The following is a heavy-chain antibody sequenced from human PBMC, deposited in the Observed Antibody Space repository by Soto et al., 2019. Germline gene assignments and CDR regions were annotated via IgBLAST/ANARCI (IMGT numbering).Heavy chain of an antibody. CDR2: ISYNASNK. CDR3: AKEVPTNPLDS. Sequence: GSLRLSCAASGFTFSSYGMHSVRQAPGKGLEWVAIISYNASNKSYADSVRGRFTISRDNSKSTLYLQMNSLRNEDTAVYYCAKEVPTNPLDSWGQGTLVT. J-gene: IGHJ4*02. D-gene: IGHD5-12*01. V-gene: IGHV3-30*18. CDR1: GFTFSSYG.